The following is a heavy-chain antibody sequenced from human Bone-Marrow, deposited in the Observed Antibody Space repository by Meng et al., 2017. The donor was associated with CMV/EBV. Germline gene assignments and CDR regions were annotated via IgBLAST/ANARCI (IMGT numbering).Heavy chain of an antibody. Sequence: SETLSLTCTVSGGSISSSSYYWGWIRQPPGKGLEWIGSIYYSGSTYYNPSLKSRVTISVDTSKNQFSLKLSSVTAADTAVYYCARPYSSSWYGYYYGMVVWGQGTTVTVSS. CDR2: IYYSGST. CDR3: ARPYSSSWYGYYYGMVV. D-gene: IGHD6-13*01. J-gene: IGHJ6*02. CDR1: GGSISSSSYY. V-gene: IGHV4-39*01.